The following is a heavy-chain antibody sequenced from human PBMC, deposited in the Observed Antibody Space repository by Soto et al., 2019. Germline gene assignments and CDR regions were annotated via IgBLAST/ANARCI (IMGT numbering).Heavy chain of an antibody. Sequence: GGSLRLSCAASGFSFSKYTMNWVRQAPGKGLEWVSSISSSSSYIYYADSVKGRFTISRDNAKNSLYLQVNSLRAEDTAVYYCARVPYDSSGYYPRSDYWGQGTLVTVSS. D-gene: IGHD3-22*01. CDR1: GFSFSKYT. V-gene: IGHV3-21*01. CDR3: ARVPYDSSGYYPRSDY. J-gene: IGHJ4*02. CDR2: ISSSSSYI.